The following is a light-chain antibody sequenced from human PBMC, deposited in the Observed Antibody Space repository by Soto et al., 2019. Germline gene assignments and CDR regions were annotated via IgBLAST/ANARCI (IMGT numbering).Light chain of an antibody. CDR3: ASYTHISTLL. CDR1: TSDLGHYNY. CDR2: EVT. Sequence: QSVLTQPASVSGSPGQSITISCTGTTSDLGHYNYVSWYQKHPGTAPRLMIYEVTNRPSGVSNRFSGSKSGNTASLTNSGLQAEDEADYYCASYTHISTLLFGGGTKLTVL. V-gene: IGLV2-14*01. J-gene: IGLJ2*01.